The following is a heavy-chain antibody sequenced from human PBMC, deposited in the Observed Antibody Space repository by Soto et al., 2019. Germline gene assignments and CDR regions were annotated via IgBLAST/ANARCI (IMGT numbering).Heavy chain of an antibody. CDR2: IYSGGTT. Sequence: EVQLVESGGGLVQPGGSLRLSCAASGITVSSNYMSWVRQAPGKGLEWVSVIYSGGTTYFADSVRGRFTISRDNPKNTXXXXXXXXXXXXXXXXXXXXXXXXGQGTLVTVSS. CDR3: XXXXX. V-gene: IGHV3-66*01. CDR1: GITVSSNY. J-gene: IGHJ4*02.